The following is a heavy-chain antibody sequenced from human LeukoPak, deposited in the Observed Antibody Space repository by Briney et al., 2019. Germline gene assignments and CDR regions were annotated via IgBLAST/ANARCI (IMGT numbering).Heavy chain of an antibody. CDR2: ISGSGGST. CDR1: GFTFSSDA. J-gene: IGHJ4*02. CDR3: ATTWYYYDSSGYSESYYFDY. V-gene: IGHV3-23*01. D-gene: IGHD3-22*01. Sequence: PGGSLRVSCAAPGFTFSSDAMSWVRQALGEGLEWVSAISGSGGSTDYADSVKGRFTISRDNSKNTPYLQLNSLRAEDTAVYYCATTWYYYDSSGYSESYYFDYWGQGTLVTVSS.